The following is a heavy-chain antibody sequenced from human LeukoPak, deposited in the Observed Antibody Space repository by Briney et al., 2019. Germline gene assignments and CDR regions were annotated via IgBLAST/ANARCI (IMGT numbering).Heavy chain of an antibody. CDR1: GFTVSSNY. J-gene: IGHJ6*02. CDR2: IYRGGST. D-gene: IGHD3-22*01. CDR3: ARVRYYDSSGYSLVGGMDV. Sequence: PGGSLRLSCAASGFTVSSNYMNWVRQAPGKGLEWVSVIYRGGSTYYADSVKGRFTISRDNSKNTLYLQMNSLRAEDTAVYYCARVRYYDSSGYSLVGGMDVWGQGTTVTVSS. V-gene: IGHV3-66*01.